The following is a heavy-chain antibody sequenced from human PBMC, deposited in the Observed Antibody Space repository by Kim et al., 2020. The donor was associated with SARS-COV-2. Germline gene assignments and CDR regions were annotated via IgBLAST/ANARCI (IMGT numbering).Heavy chain of an antibody. CDR2: T. J-gene: IGHJ5*02. Sequence: THSRPSLKSRLTRSVETSKNQFFLNLSSVTAADTAVYYCARDYDSSGYYDTWGQGTLVTVSS. CDR3: ARDYDSSGYYDT. D-gene: IGHD3-22*01. V-gene: IGHV4-31*02.